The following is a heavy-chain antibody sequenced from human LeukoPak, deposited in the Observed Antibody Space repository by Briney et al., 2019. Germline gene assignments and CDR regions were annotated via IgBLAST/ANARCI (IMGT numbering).Heavy chain of an antibody. D-gene: IGHD6-19*01. V-gene: IGHV3-20*04. CDR1: GFTFDDYG. CDR3: ARGTGIAVAASGY. CDR2: INWNGGST. J-gene: IGHJ4*02. Sequence: GSLRLSCAAAGFTFDDYGMSWVRQAPGKGLEWVSGINWNGGSTGYADSVKGRFTISRDNAKNSLYLQMNSLRAEDTALSYCARGTGIAVAASGYWGQGTLVTVSS.